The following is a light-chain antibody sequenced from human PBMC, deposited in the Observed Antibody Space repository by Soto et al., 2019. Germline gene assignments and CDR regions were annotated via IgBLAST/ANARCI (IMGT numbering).Light chain of an antibody. CDR1: SSDVGSYNY. Sequence: QSVLIQPPSVSGSPGQSVTISCTGTSSDVGSYNYVSWYQQHPGTDPKPMIYDVSTRPSGVPNRFSGSKSGNTASLTISGLQAEDESDYYCRSYTSSSTLWVLGTGTNVTVL. V-gene: IGLV2-18*02. CDR2: DVS. CDR3: RSYTSSSTLWV. J-gene: IGLJ1*01.